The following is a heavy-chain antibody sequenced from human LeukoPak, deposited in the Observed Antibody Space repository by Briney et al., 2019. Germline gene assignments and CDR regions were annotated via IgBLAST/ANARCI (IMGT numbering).Heavy chain of an antibody. J-gene: IGHJ6*04. CDR1: GGSFSGYY. CDR2: INHSGST. V-gene: IGHV4-34*01. Sequence: PSETLSLTCAVYGGSFSGYYWSWIRQPPGKGLEWIGEINHSGSTNYNPSLKSRVTISVDTSKNQFSLKLSSVTAADTAVYYCARVGRGYSYGYVVSYYYGMDVRGKGPRSPSPQ. CDR3: ARVGRGYSYGYVVSYYYGMDV. D-gene: IGHD5-18*01.